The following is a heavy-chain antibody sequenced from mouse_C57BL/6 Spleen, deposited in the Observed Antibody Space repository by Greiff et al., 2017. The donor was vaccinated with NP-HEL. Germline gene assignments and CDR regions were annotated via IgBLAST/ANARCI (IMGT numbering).Heavy chain of an antibody. Sequence: VQLQQSGAELVRPGASVTLSCKASGYTFTDYEMHWVKQTPVHGLEWIGAIDPETGGTAYNQKFKGKAILTADKSSSTAYMELRSLTSEDSAVYYCTRSGTTVVEDWGQGTTLTVSS. CDR2: IDPETGGT. CDR3: TRSGTTVVED. V-gene: IGHV1-15*01. CDR1: GYTFTDYE. J-gene: IGHJ2*01. D-gene: IGHD1-1*01.